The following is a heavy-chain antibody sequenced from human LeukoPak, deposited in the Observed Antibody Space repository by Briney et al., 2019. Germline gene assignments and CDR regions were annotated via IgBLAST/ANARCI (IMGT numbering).Heavy chain of an antibody. D-gene: IGHD1-26*01. V-gene: IGHV3-53*01. CDR1: GFTFSSYW. J-gene: IGHJ4*02. CDR2: IYSGGST. Sequence: GGSLRLSCAASGFTFSSYWMHWVRQAPGKGLEWVSVIYSGGSTYYAESVKGRFTISRDNSKNTLYLQMNSLRAEDTAVYYCAREVVVVGATGGGFDYWGQGTLVTVSS. CDR3: AREVVVVGATGGGFDY.